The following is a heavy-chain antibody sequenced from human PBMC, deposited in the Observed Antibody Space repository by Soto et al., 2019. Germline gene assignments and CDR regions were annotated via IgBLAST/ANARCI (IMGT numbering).Heavy chain of an antibody. CDR3: ARGGFCSGGSCYNWFDP. D-gene: IGHD2-15*01. Sequence: KPSETLSLTCADYGGPFSGYFWSWIRQPPGKGLEWIGEISQGGNANYNPSLKSRVTILLDTAKNRISLRLTSVTAADTAIYYCARGGFCSGGSCYNWFDPWGQGTLVTVSS. V-gene: IGHV4-34*01. J-gene: IGHJ5*02. CDR1: GGPFSGYF. CDR2: ISQGGNA.